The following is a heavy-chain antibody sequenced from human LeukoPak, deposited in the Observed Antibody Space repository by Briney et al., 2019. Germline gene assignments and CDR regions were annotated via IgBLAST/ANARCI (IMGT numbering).Heavy chain of an antibody. D-gene: IGHD2-2*01. V-gene: IGHV4-39*01. CDR3: ARREDTSWYYFDF. J-gene: IGHJ4*02. CDR2: INYSGRT. CDR1: GGSISSSSYC. Sequence: PSETLSLTCSVSGGSISSSSYCWGWIRQPPGKGLEWIGSINYSGRTDYNPSLKSQVTISIDTSKNQFSLKQRSVTAADTAVYYCARREDTSWYYFDFWGQGTQVTVSS.